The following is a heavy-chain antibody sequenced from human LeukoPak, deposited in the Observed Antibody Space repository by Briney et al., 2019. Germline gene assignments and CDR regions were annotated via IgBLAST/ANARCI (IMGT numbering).Heavy chain of an antibody. D-gene: IGHD6-6*01. CDR2: ISAYNGNT. V-gene: IGHV1-18*01. J-gene: IGHJ4*02. Sequence: GASVKVSCKASGYTFTSYGISWVRQAPGQGLEWMGWISAYNGNTNYAQKLQGRVTMTTDTSTSTAYMELRSLRSEDTAVYYCARDPGYSSSSAGGGNDYWGQGTLVTVSS. CDR3: ARDPGYSSSSAGGGNDY. CDR1: GYTFTSYG.